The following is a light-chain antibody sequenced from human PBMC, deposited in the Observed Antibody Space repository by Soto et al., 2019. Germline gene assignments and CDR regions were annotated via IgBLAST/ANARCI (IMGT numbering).Light chain of an antibody. CDR3: SSYTSTNSWV. CDR2: DVS. V-gene: IGLV2-14*01. CDR1: SSDVGGYNY. Sequence: QSALTQSASVSGSPGQSITISCTGTSSDVGGYNYVSWYQQHPGKAPKLIIYDVSNRPSGVCTRFSGSKSGNTASLTISGLQAEDEADYSCSSYTSTNSWVFGGGTKLTVL. J-gene: IGLJ3*02.